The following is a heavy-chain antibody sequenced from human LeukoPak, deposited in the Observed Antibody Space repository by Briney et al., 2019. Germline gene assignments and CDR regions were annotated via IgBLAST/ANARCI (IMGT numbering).Heavy chain of an antibody. CDR3: ARDGGYCSGGSCGLWFDP. J-gene: IGHJ5*02. CDR2: INPNSGGT. V-gene: IGHV1-2*04. Sequence: ASVKDPCKASGYTFTGYYMHWVRQAPGQGLEWMGWINPNSGGTNYAQKFQGWVTMTRDTSISTAYMELSRLRSDDTAVYYCARDGGYCSGGSCGLWFDPWGQGTLVTVSS. CDR1: GYTFTGYY. D-gene: IGHD2-15*01.